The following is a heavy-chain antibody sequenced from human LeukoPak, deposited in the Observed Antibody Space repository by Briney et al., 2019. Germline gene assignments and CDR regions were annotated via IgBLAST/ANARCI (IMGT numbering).Heavy chain of an antibody. CDR3: AKGPYQLLVLYYYYGMDV. Sequence: GSLRLSCAASGFTFSSYAMHWVRQAPGKGLEWVAVISYDGSNKYYADSVKGRFTISRDNSKNTLYLQMNSLRAEDTAVYYCAKGPYQLLVLYYYYGMDVWGKGTTVTVSS. D-gene: IGHD2-2*01. J-gene: IGHJ6*04. CDR1: GFTFSSYA. CDR2: ISYDGSNK. V-gene: IGHV3-30-3*01.